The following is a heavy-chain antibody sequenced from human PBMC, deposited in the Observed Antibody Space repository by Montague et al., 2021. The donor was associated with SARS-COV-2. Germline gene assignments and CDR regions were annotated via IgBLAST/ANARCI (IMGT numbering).Heavy chain of an antibody. CDR2: IYSTVIT. Sequence: SETLSLTCSVSGGSISGHYWSWIRQPPGKGLEWVGHIYSTVITNYNPSLKSRVTISVDLSKNQFSLKMTSVTAADTAVYYCARDPHDYGWFDPWGQGTLVTVSS. CDR3: ARDPHDYGWFDP. CDR1: GGSISGHY. V-gene: IGHV4-4*08. J-gene: IGHJ5*02. D-gene: IGHD4-17*01.